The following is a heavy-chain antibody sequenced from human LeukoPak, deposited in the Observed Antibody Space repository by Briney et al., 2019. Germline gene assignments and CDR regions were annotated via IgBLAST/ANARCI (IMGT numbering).Heavy chain of an antibody. CDR3: ASDHYDSSGYSLGPPIDY. Sequence: QSGGSLRLSCAASGFTFSSYSMNWVRQAPGKGLEWVSYISSSSSTIYYADSVKGRFTISRDNAKNSLYLQMNSLRAEDTAVYYCASDHYDSSGYSLGPPIDYWGQGTLVTVSS. V-gene: IGHV3-48*01. CDR2: ISSSSSTI. CDR1: GFTFSSYS. D-gene: IGHD3-22*01. J-gene: IGHJ4*02.